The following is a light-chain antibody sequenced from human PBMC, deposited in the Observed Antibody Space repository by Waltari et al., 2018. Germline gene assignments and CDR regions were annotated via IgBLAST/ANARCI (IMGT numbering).Light chain of an antibody. CDR2: DVS. CDR3: SSYTSSSTWV. V-gene: IGLV2-14*03. Sequence: YHPHPGNARQLMISDVSKGPAGVSNRFSGSKSGNTASLTISGLQVEDEADYYCSSYTSSSTWVFGGGTKLTVL. J-gene: IGLJ3*02.